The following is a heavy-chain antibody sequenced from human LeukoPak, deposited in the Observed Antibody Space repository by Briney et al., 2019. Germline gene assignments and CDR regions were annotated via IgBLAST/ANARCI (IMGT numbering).Heavy chain of an antibody. CDR2: INHSGST. J-gene: IGHJ4*02. D-gene: IGHD1-26*01. CDR1: GGSISTYY. V-gene: IGHV4-34*01. CDR3: ARLYSGSYIY. Sequence: PSETLSLTCTVSGGSISTYYWNWIRQPPGKGLEWIGEINHSGSTNYNPSLKSRVTISVDTSKNQFSLKLSSVTAADTAVYYCARLYSGSYIYWGQGTLVTVSS.